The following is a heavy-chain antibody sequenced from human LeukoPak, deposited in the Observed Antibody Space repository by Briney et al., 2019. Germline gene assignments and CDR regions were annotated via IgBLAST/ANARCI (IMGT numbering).Heavy chain of an antibody. V-gene: IGHV1-8*01. CDR3: ARGYYYDSSGYLHY. CDR1: GYTFPNYD. Sequence: GTSVKVSCKASGYTFPNYDINWVRQATGQGLEWMGWMNPNSGNTGYAQKFQGRVTMTRNTSISTAYMELSSLRSEDTAVYYCARGYYYDSSGYLHYWSQGTLVTVSS. J-gene: IGHJ4*02. D-gene: IGHD3-22*01. CDR2: MNPNSGNT.